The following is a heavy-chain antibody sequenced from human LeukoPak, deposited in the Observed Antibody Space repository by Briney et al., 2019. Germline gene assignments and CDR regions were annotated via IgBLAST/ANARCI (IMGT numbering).Heavy chain of an antibody. Sequence: GGSLRFSCAASGFTFDSYEMNWVRQAPGKGLEWVSYISSGGTTIYYADSVKGRFTISRDNAKKSLYVQMSSLRAEDTAIYYCARSKLGKDAFDIWGQGTLVTASS. J-gene: IGHJ3*02. CDR2: ISSGGTTI. CDR1: GFTFDSYE. V-gene: IGHV3-48*03. CDR3: ARSKLGKDAFDI. D-gene: IGHD7-27*01.